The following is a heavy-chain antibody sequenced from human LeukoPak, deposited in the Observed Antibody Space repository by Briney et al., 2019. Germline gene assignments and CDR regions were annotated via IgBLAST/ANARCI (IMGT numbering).Heavy chain of an antibody. Sequence: SVKVSCKASGGTFSSYTISWVRQAPGQGLEWMGRIIPILGIANYAQKFQGRVTITADKSTSTAYMELSSLRSEDTAVCYSAFDYYDSSGYSDYWGQGTLVTVSS. V-gene: IGHV1-69*02. CDR1: GGTFSSYT. CDR3: AFDYYDSSGYSDY. J-gene: IGHJ4*02. D-gene: IGHD3-22*01. CDR2: IIPILGIA.